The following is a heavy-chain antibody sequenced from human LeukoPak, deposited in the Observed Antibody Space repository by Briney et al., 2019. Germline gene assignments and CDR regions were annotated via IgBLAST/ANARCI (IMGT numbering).Heavy chain of an antibody. CDR2: ISYDGSNK. V-gene: IGHV3-30*18. J-gene: IGHJ5*02. CDR1: GFTFSSYA. Sequence: GGSLRLSCAASGFTFSSYAMSWVRQAPGKGLEWVAVISYDGSNKYYADSVKGRFTISRDNSKNTLYLQMNSLRAEDTAVYYCAKGTRRLWFGEPENWFDPWGQGTLVTVSS. D-gene: IGHD3-10*01. CDR3: AKGTRRLWFGEPENWFDP.